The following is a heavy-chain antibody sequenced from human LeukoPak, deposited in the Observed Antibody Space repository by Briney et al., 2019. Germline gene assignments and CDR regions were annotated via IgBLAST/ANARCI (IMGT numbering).Heavy chain of an antibody. D-gene: IGHD5-12*01. CDR2: INHSGST. V-gene: IGHV4-34*01. J-gene: IGHJ5*02. CDR1: GGSFSGYY. Sequence: SETLSLTCAVYGGSFSGYYWSWIRQPPGKGLEWIGEINHSGSTNYNPSLKCRVTISVDTSKNQFSLKLSSVTAADTAVYYCASLGGYSGYDWDWFDPWGQGTLVTVSS. CDR3: ASLGGYSGYDWDWFDP.